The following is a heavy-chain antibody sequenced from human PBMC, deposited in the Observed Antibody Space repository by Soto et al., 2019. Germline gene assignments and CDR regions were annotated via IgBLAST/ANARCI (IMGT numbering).Heavy chain of an antibody. CDR2: THYSGTT. Sequence: QVQLQESGPGLVKPSETLSLTCSVTAGSISSYHWSWIRQPPGKGLEWIGRTHYSGTTNYNPSLKSRVTMSLDLPKNQFSLKLGSVTAADTAVYYCARQGYWTTDTCTGWLDPWGQGSPVTVSS. D-gene: IGHD2-8*01. V-gene: IGHV4-59*08. CDR1: AGSISSYH. J-gene: IGHJ5*02. CDR3: ARQGYWTTDTCTGWLDP.